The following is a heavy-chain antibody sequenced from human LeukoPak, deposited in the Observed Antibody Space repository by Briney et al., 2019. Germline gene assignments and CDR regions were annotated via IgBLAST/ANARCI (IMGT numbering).Heavy chain of an antibody. V-gene: IGHV4-39*07. CDR2: IVHSGST. J-gene: IGHJ4*02. D-gene: IGHD5-12*01. CDR3: ARVARGYSGYDRFDY. Sequence: SETLSLTFTVSGGSISSGDYYWSWIRQPPERGLEWIGEIVHSGSTNYNPSLKSRVTISLDKSKNQFSLKLSSVTAADTAVYYCARVARGYSGYDRFDYWGQGTLVTVSS. CDR1: GGSISSGDYY.